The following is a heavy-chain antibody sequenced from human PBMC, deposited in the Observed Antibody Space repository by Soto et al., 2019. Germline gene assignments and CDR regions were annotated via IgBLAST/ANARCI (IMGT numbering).Heavy chain of an antibody. CDR2: IYYTGST. J-gene: IGHJ4*02. CDR3: ARIEMASIK. CDR1: GASIRSGGYY. Sequence: SETLSLTCSVSGASIRSGGYYWGWLRQSPGKGLEWIGHIYYTGSTFYSPSLKSRLTISLDTSKNQFSLDLRSVTAADTAMYYCARIEMASIKWGRGTLVTVSS. V-gene: IGHV4-31*03.